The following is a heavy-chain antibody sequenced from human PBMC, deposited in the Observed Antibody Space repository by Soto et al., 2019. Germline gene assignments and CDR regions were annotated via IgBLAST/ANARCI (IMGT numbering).Heavy chain of an antibody. CDR3: ARERGWVDSSWLY. D-gene: IGHD6-13*01. J-gene: IGHJ4*02. V-gene: IGHV1-18*01. CDR2: ISAYHGNT. CDR1: GYTFTSYG. Sequence: QVQLVQSGAEVKKPGASVKVSCKASGYTFTSYGISWVRQAPGQGLAWMGWISAYHGNTNYPQKLQGRATMTTDTSTGTAYMELRSLNSGDTAGYYWARERGWVDSSWLYWGQGTLVTVSS.